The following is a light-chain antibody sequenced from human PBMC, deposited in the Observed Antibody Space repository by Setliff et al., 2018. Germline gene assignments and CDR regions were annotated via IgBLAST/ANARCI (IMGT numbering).Light chain of an antibody. V-gene: IGLV1-40*01. CDR1: SSNIGAGYD. Sequence: QSVLTQPPSVSGAPGQRVTISCTGSSSNIGAGYDVHWYQQLPGTAPKLLIYGNSNRPSGVPDRFSGSKSGTSASLAITGLQAEDEADYYCSSYAGSNNFPYVFGTGTKGTVL. CDR2: GNS. J-gene: IGLJ1*01. CDR3: SSYAGSNNFPYV.